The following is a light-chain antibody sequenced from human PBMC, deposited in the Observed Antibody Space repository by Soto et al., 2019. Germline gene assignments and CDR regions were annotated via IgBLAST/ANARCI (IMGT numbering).Light chain of an antibody. Sequence: EIVLTQSPGTLSLSPGDTATLSCRASQSVSSRYLGWYQQRPGQAPRLLIYGASSRATGIPDRFSASGSGTDFTLTISRLEPEDFAVYYCQQYSISPLTFGQGTKVDIK. CDR3: QQYSISPLT. CDR1: QSVSSRY. J-gene: IGKJ1*01. CDR2: GAS. V-gene: IGKV3-20*01.